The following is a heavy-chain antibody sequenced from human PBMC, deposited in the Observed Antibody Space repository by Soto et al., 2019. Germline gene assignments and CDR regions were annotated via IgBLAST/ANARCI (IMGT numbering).Heavy chain of an antibody. CDR3: ARGNYYGSGHDAFDI. CDR1: GGSISSGGYY. D-gene: IGHD3-10*01. CDR2: IYYSGST. Sequence: PSETLSLTCTVSGGSISSGGYYWSWIRQHPGKGLEWIGYIYYSGSTYYNPSLKSRVTISVDTSKNQFSLKLSSVTAADTAVYYCARGNYYGSGHDAFDIWGQGTMATVSS. J-gene: IGHJ3*02. V-gene: IGHV4-31*03.